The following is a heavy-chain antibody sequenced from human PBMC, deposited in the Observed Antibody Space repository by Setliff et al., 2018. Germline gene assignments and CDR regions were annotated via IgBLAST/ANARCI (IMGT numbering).Heavy chain of an antibody. V-gene: IGHV1-46*01. J-gene: IGHJ4*02. CDR1: GYTFSGYY. CDR3: ARARSFNWIDIDY. CDR2: LNPSGGGT. D-gene: IGHD1-20*01. Sequence: ASVKVSCKASGYTFSGYYIHWVRQAPGQGLDWMGVLNPSGGGTEFAEKFQGRVTITADKSTSTAYMELSGLRSEDTAVYYCARARSFNWIDIDYWGQGTLVTVSS.